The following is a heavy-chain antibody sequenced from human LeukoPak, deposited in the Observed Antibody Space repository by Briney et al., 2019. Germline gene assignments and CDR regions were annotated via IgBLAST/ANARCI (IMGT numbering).Heavy chain of an antibody. CDR2: FYYSGST. Sequence: PSETLSLTCTVSGGSISSSNYYWGWIRQPPGKGLEWIGSFYYSGSTYHNPSLKSRVTISGDTSKNQFSLKLSSVTAADTAVYYCARDSSVYYRLFDYWGQGTLVTVSS. D-gene: IGHD3-22*01. V-gene: IGHV4-39*01. J-gene: IGHJ4*02. CDR3: ARDSSVYYRLFDY. CDR1: GGSISSSNYY.